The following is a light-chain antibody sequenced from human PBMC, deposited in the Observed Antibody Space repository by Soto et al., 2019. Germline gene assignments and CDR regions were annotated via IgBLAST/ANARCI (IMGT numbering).Light chain of an antibody. CDR1: QNLGTLY. J-gene: IGKJ1*01. CDR2: SAS. CDR3: QQYGSSPWT. V-gene: IGKV3-20*01. Sequence: VLRQSPGALSLCPEERGTLSCRASQNLGTLYLAWFQQKSGQAPRLLIYSASRRATGIPDRFSGSGSGTDFTLTISRLEPEDFAVYFCQQYGSSPWTLGQGTKVDIK.